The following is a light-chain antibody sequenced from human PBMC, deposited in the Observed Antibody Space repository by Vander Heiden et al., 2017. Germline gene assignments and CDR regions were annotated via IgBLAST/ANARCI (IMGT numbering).Light chain of an antibody. V-gene: IGLV1-47*02. CDR2: SNN. Sequence: QSVLTQPPSASGTPGQRVAIYCSGSSSNIGSNYAYWYQQVPGTAPKLLIYSNNQRPSGVPDRCSGSKSGTSASLARSGLRAEDEADYYCAAGDDSLSGWVFGGGTKLTVL. CDR1: SSNIGSNY. J-gene: IGLJ3*02. CDR3: AAGDDSLSGWV.